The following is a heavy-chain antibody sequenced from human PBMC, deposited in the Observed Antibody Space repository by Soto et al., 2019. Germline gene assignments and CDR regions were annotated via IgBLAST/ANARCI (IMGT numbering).Heavy chain of an antibody. Sequence: QVQLVESGGGVVQPGRSLRLSCAASGFTFSSYGVHWVRQAPGKGLEWVAVIWYDGTNKYYADSVKGRFTISRDSSKNTLYLQKNSLRAEDTAVYYCAREFVTAVLDPWGQGTLVTVSS. J-gene: IGHJ5*02. V-gene: IGHV3-33*01. CDR2: IWYDGTNK. D-gene: IGHD6-19*01. CDR3: AREFVTAVLDP. CDR1: GFTFSSYG.